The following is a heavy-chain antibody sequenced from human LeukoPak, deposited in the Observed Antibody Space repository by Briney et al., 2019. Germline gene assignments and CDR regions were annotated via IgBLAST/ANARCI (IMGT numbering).Heavy chain of an antibody. D-gene: IGHD5-18*01. CDR2: IYYSGST. CDR3: ARQLYSYGAYFDY. V-gene: IGHV4-34*01. CDR1: GGSFSGYY. J-gene: IGHJ4*02. Sequence: SETLSLTCAVYGGSFSGYYWSWIRQPPGKGLEWIGSIYYSGSTYYNPSLKSRVTISVDTSKNQFSLKLSSATAADTAVYYCARQLYSYGAYFDYWGQGTLVTVSS.